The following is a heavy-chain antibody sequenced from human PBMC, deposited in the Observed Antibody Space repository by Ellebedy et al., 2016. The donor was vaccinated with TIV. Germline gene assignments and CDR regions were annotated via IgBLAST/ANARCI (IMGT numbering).Heavy chain of an antibody. CDR2: ISWDGGTT. CDR1: GFIFDDYT. V-gene: IGHV3-43*01. Sequence: PGGSLRLSCAASGFIFDDYTIHWVRQAPGKGLEWVSLISWDGGTTYYADSVKARFTISRDNSKNSLYLQMNSLRTEDTALYYCAKDMGMASINPVLDYWGQGTLVTVSS. CDR3: AKDMGMASINPVLDY. J-gene: IGHJ4*02. D-gene: IGHD5-24*01.